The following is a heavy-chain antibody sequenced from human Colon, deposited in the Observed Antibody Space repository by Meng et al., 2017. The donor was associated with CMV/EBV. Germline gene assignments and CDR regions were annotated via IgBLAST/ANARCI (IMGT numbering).Heavy chain of an antibody. Sequence: SVKVSCKASGGTFSSYAISWVRQAPGQGLEWMGGIIPILGIANYAQKFQGRVTITADKSTSTAYMELSSLRSEDTAVYYCAGDWGVHSTGRYPFDFWGQGTLVTVSS. CDR3: AGDWGVHSTGRYPFDF. D-gene: IGHD6-19*01. J-gene: IGHJ4*02. V-gene: IGHV1-69*10. CDR2: IIPILGIA. CDR1: GGTFSSYA.